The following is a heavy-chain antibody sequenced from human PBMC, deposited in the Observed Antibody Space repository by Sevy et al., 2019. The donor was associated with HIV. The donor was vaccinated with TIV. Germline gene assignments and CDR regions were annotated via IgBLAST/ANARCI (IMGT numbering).Heavy chain of an antibody. D-gene: IGHD3-22*01. CDR2: ISYTSTTI. J-gene: IGHJ6*02. CDR1: GFTFNTYN. Sequence: GGSLRLSCAVSGFTFNTYNMNWVRQAPGKGLEWVSYISYTSTTIYNADSVRGRFTISRDNAKNTLYLQMNGLRDEDTAVYYCASSDATSRFGYYYFAMDFWGQGTSVTVSS. CDR3: ASSDATSRFGYYYFAMDF. V-gene: IGHV3-48*02.